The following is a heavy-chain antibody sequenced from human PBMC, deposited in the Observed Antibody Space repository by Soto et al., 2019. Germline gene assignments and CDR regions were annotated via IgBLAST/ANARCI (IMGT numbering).Heavy chain of an antibody. Sequence: QVQLVESGGGLVQTSGSLRIACVASGFTFSDYYMSWVRQAPGKGLEWVSYISSSGNTIYYADSVKGRFTISRDNAKNSVYLQMNSLRAEDKALYFCAQMSSENYYDPVFSWGQGPLVTVSS. D-gene: IGHD3-22*01. V-gene: IGHV3-11*01. J-gene: IGHJ4*02. CDR1: GFTFSDYY. CDR2: ISSSGNTI. CDR3: AQMSSENYYDPVFS.